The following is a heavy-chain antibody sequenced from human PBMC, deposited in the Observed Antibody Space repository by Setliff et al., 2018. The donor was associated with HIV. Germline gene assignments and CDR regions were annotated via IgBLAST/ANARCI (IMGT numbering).Heavy chain of an antibody. CDR2: ISYGSMYI. CDR1: GFTFSSYC. Sequence: GGSLRLSCAASGFTFSSYCMNWVRQAPGKGLAWISSISYGSMYIYYSDSVKGRFTISRDDAENSLFLQLDNLKDEDTAVYFCVGPDFEAPQGGHWGQGTLVTVSS. D-gene: IGHD3-16*01. J-gene: IGHJ1*01. V-gene: IGHV3-21*04. CDR3: VGPDFEAPQGGH.